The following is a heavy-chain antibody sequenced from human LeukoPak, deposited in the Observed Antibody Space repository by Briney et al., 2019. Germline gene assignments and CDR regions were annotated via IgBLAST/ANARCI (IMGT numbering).Heavy chain of an antibody. V-gene: IGHV1-3*01. CDR1: GYTFTSYA. CDR3: ATCRPVVVAAPYPTDLAP. J-gene: IGHJ5*02. D-gene: IGHD2-15*01. Sequence: WASGKVSCKASGYTFTSYAMHWGRQGPGQRLEWMGWINADNGNTKYSEKFQGRVTITSATSASTAYTEQSTMSSEDTDVYYRATCRPVVVAAPYPTDLAPWGQETLVTVSS. CDR2: INADNGNT.